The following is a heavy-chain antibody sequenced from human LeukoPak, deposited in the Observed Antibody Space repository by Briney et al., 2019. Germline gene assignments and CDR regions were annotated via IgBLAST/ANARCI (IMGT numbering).Heavy chain of an antibody. D-gene: IGHD6-19*01. V-gene: IGHV3-48*04. CDR3: ARDSSGWYEYYFDY. CDR1: GFTFSSYS. J-gene: IGHJ4*02. CDR2: IGSSSTI. Sequence: GGSLRLSCAASGFTFSSYSMNWVRQAPGKGLEWVSYIGSSSTIYYGDSVKGRFTISRDNAKNSLYLQMNSLRAEDTAVYYCARDSSGWYEYYFDYWGQGTLVTVSS.